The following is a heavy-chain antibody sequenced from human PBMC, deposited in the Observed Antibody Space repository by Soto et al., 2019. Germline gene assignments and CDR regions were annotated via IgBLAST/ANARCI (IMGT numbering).Heavy chain of an antibody. CDR2: IYYSGTT. J-gene: IGHJ4*02. CDR1: GGSIITGDHY. CDR3: ATYYDRSGPTFDC. Sequence: QVQLQESGPGLVKPSQTLSLTCTVSGGSIITGDHYWSWVRQLPGKGLEWIGYIYYSGTTYENPSLRRRRSMSVDTSKNQFSLRLSSVTAADTAVYYCATYYDRSGPTFDCGGQGTPVTVSS. V-gene: IGHV4-31*03. D-gene: IGHD3-22*01.